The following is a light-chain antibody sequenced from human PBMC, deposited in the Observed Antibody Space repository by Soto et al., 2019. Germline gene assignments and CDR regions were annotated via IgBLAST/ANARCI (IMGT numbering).Light chain of an antibody. CDR2: EVS. J-gene: IGLJ7*01. CDR1: SSDVGAYNR. CDR3: SSYTRTDSGV. V-gene: IGLV2-14*01. Sequence: QSVLTQPASVSGSPGQSITISCTGTSSDVGAYNRVSWYQHHPGKVPTLIIFEVSNRPSGVSNRFSGSKSGNTASLTISGLRPEDDADYYCSSYTRTDSGVFGGGTQLTVL.